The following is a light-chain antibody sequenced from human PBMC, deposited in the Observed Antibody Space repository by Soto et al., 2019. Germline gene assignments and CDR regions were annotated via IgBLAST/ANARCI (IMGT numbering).Light chain of an antibody. CDR3: QQYGYSFWT. CDR1: HSVSSSY. J-gene: IGKJ1*01. V-gene: IGKV3-20*01. CDR2: SAS. Sequence: ELVLTQSPGTLSLSPCEIATLSCRFSHSVSSSYLAWYQQKPGQAPRLLIYSASSRATGIPDRFSGSGSGTDYTLTISRLEPEDFAVYYCQQYGYSFWTFGQGTKVDI.